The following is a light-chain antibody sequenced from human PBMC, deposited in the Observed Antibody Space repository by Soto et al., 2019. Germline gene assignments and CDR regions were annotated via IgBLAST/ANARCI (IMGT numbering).Light chain of an antibody. CDR2: AAT. V-gene: IGKV1-12*01. CDR1: QDIRKW. CDR3: QQANSPPIT. J-gene: IGKJ5*01. Sequence: DIQVTQSPSSVSAFVGERVTITCRASQDIRKWLAWYQQKPGKAPQLLVYAATILQTGVPSRFSGRGFGTVFTLTISNLQPEDFGTYYCQQANSPPITFAQGTRLEIK.